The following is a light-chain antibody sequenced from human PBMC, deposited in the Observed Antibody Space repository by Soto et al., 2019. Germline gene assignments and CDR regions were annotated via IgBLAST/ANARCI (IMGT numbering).Light chain of an antibody. CDR3: SSFTSTSTYV. J-gene: IGLJ1*01. Sequence: QSALTQPASVSGSPGQSITISCTGTSSDVGGCNCVSWYQQHPGKAPKLMIYEVNNRPSGISNRFSGSKSGNTASLTISGLQAEDEADHCCSSFTSTSTYVFGTGTKLTVL. V-gene: IGLV2-14*01. CDR1: SSDVGGCNC. CDR2: EVN.